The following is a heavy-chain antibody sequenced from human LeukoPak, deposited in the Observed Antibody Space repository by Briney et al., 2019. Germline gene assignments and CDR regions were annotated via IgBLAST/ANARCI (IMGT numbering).Heavy chain of an antibody. CDR2: IWYDGSNK. D-gene: IGHD6-13*01. J-gene: IGHJ4*02. CDR1: GFSFSGYG. Sequence: GGSLRLSCVASGFSFSGYGMHWVRQAPGKGLEWVALIWYDGSNKYYADSVKGRFIISRDNSKNTLYLQMNSLRGEDTAVYYCAKDEAAAGTDGGDYWGQGTLVTVSP. CDR3: AKDEAAAGTDGGDY. V-gene: IGHV3-33*06.